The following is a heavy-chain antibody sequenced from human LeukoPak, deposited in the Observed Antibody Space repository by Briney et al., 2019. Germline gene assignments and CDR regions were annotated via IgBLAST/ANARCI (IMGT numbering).Heavy chain of an antibody. CDR3: ARDFFHSDISRPFDY. CDR2: IWSDSAEI. Sequence: GGSLRLSCAASGFIFSRYTINWVRQAPGKGLEWVSSIWSDSAEIHYADSVKGRFTISRDNAKDSLYLQTNSLRAEDSAVYYCARDFFHSDISRPFDYWGQGTLVTVSS. V-gene: IGHV3-21*01. D-gene: IGHD3-3*02. J-gene: IGHJ4*02. CDR1: GFIFSRYT.